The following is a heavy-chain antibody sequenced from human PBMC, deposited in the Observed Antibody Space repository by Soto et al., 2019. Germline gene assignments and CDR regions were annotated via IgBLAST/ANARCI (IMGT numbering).Heavy chain of an antibody. Sequence: WGSLRLSCAASGFTFSSYDMSWVRQAPGKGLEWVSAISGSGGSTYYADSVKGRFTISRDNSKNTLYLQMNSLRAEDTAVYYCAKGSEQLSYYYYGMDVWGQGTTVTVSS. V-gene: IGHV3-23*01. CDR3: AKGSEQLSYYYYGMDV. J-gene: IGHJ6*02. D-gene: IGHD6-6*01. CDR2: ISGSGGST. CDR1: GFTFSSYD.